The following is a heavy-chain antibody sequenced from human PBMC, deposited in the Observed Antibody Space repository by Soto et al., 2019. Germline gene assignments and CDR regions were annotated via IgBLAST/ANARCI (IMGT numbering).Heavy chain of an antibody. V-gene: IGHV3-74*01. CDR1: GFKFDYYW. CDR3: ARDGSGFHWYFDL. D-gene: IGHD5-12*01. CDR2: LQTDGSHP. J-gene: IGHJ2*01. Sequence: PGGSLRLSCVASGFKFDYYWMHWVRQAPGGGLMWISRLQTDGSHPAYADSVKGRFINSDTSKNQFSLQLNSVTPEDTAVYYCARDGSGFHWYFDLWGRGTPVTVSS.